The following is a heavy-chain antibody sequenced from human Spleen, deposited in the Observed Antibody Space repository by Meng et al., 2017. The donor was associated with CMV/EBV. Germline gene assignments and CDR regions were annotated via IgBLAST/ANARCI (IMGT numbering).Heavy chain of an antibody. Sequence: ESLKISCAVYGGSFSGYYWSWIRQPPGKGLEWIGEINHSGSTNYNPSLKSRVTISVDTSKNQFSLKLSSVTAADTAVYYCARGIVVVPAAIRNYFDYWGQGTLVTVSS. D-gene: IGHD2-2*02. V-gene: IGHV4-34*01. CDR2: INHSGST. J-gene: IGHJ4*02. CDR3: ARGIVVVPAAIRNYFDY. CDR1: GGSFSGYY.